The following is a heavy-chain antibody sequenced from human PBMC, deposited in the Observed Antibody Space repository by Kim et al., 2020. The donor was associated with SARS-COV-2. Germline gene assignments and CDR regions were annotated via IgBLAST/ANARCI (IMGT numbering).Heavy chain of an antibody. CDR1: GFTFSNYA. V-gene: IGHV3-23*03. Sequence: GGSLRLSCAASGFTFSNYATSWVRQAPGKGLEWVSVIYSGGTSRHYADSVKGRFNISRDNSKNTLYLQMNSLRVEDTAVYYCAKGDDWFDPWGQGTLVTV. CDR2: IYSGGTSR. J-gene: IGHJ5*02. CDR3: AKGDDWFDP.